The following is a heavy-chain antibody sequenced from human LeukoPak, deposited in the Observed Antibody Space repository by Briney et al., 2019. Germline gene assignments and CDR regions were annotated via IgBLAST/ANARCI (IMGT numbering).Heavy chain of an antibody. D-gene: IGHD1-26*01. CDR1: GYTLTAYY. Sequence: ASVKVSCKASGYTLTAYYMHWVRQATGQGLEWMGWMNPNSGNTGYAQKFQGRVTMTRNTSISTAYMELSSLRSEDTAVYYCARVAGSWRQPRALGIWGQGTMVTVSS. V-gene: IGHV1-8*02. CDR3: ARVAGSWRQPRALGI. J-gene: IGHJ3*02. CDR2: MNPNSGNT.